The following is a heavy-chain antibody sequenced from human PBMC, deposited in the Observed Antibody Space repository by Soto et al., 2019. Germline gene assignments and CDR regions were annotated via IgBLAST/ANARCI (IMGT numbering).Heavy chain of an antibody. CDR1: GGTFSRYA. Sequence: QVQLVQSGAEVKKPGSSVKVSCKASGGTFSRYAISWVRQAPGQGLEWMGGIISIFGTANYAQRFQGRVTITADESTSTAYMELSSLRSEDTAVYYCARHVPAAGYYYGMDVWGQGSTVTVSS. V-gene: IGHV1-69*12. D-gene: IGHD2-2*01. J-gene: IGHJ6*02. CDR2: IISIFGTA. CDR3: ARHVPAAGYYYGMDV.